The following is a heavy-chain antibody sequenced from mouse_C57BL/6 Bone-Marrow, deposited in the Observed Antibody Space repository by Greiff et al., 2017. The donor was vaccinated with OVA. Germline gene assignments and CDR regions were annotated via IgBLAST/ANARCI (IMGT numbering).Heavy chain of an antibody. D-gene: IGHD2-4*01. Sequence: VQLQQSGPELVKPGASVKISCKASGYAFSSSWMNWVKQRPGKGLEWIGRIYPGDGDTNYNGKFKGKATLTADKSSSTAYMQLSSLTSEDYAVYFCAQGLRQAYWGQGTLVTVSA. CDR1: GYAFSSSW. J-gene: IGHJ3*01. CDR2: IYPGDGDT. V-gene: IGHV1-82*01. CDR3: AQGLRQAY.